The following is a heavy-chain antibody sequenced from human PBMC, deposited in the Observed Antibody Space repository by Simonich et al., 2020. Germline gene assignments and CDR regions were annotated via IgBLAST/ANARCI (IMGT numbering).Heavy chain of an antibody. CDR1: GFTFSGSA. D-gene: IGHD3-10*01. V-gene: IGHV3-73*02. CDR3: TRFDYYGSGSYYFDY. Sequence: EVQLVESGGGLVQPGGSLKLSCAASGFTFSGSAEHWVRQTSGKGLEWVGRIRSKANSYAKAYAASVKGRFTISREDSKNTAYLQMNSLKTEDTAVYYCTRFDYYGSGSYYFDYWAQGTLVTVSS. CDR2: IRSKANSYAK. J-gene: IGHJ4*02.